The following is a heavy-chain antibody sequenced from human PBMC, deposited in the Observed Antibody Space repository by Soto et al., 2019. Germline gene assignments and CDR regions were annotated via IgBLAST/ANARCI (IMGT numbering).Heavy chain of an antibody. CDR3: AKETTRFAVPPALDY. J-gene: IGHJ4*02. D-gene: IGHD1-1*01. V-gene: IGHV3-30*18. CDR2: ISYDGRNT. Sequence: GGSLRLSCEASGYTFNNYAMHWVRLAAGKGLEWVAGISYDGRNTFYADSVKGRFTISGDNSKNTLSLQMNSLRAEDTAVYYCAKETTRFAVPPALDYWGQGTLVTVS. CDR1: GYTFNNYA.